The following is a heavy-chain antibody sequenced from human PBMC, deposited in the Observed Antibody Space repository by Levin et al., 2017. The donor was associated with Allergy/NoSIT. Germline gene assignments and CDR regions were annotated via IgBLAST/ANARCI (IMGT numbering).Heavy chain of an antibody. D-gene: IGHD2-2*01. Sequence: RASETLSLTCAVYGGSFSDAYWSWIRQSPGQGLEWIGEIDHTGSTNYIPSLKSRVTFSVDTSKNQFSLRLNSVTAPDPAIYYCARQRLDSSSIYWFCSWGQGTLVTVSS. CDR1: GGSFSDAY. CDR3: ARQRLDSSSIYWFCS. CDR2: IDHTGST. V-gene: IGHV4-34*01. J-gene: IGHJ5*01.